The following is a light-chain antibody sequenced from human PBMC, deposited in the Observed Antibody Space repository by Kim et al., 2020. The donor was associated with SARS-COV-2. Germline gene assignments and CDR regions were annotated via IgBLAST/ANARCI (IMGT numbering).Light chain of an antibody. V-gene: IGLV2-11*01. CDR2: DVS. J-gene: IGLJ1*01. CDR3: CSYAGSYTLGV. Sequence: QSVTLSCTGTSSDVGGYNYVSWYQQHPGKAPKLMIYDVSKPPSGVPDRFSGSKSGNTASLTISGLQAEDEADYYCCSYAGSYTLGVFGTGTKVTVL. CDR1: SSDVGGYNY.